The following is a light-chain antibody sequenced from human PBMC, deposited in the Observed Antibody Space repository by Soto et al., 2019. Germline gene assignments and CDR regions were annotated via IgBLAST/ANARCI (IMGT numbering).Light chain of an antibody. CDR2: EAS. V-gene: IGKV3-11*01. Sequence: VLIQSQAARALSPAARSTCSGRASQSVSSYLAWYQQKPGQAPRLLIYEASNRATGIPARFSGSGSGTDFTLTISSLEAEDVAVYYCQQRRNRPHTFGEGTKVDI. CDR3: QQRRNRPHT. J-gene: IGKJ4*01. CDR1: QSVSSY.